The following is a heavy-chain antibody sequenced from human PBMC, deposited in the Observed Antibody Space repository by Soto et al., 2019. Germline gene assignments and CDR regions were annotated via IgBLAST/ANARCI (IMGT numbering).Heavy chain of an antibody. D-gene: IGHD3-16*02. V-gene: IGHV1-69*13. CDR3: ARPHLEITFGGVIVYGNWFDP. CDR2: IIPIFGTA. J-gene: IGHJ5*02. CDR1: GGTFSSYA. Sequence: ASVKVSCKASGGTFSSYAISWVRQAPGQGLEWMGGIIPIFGTANYAQKFQGRVTITADESTSTAYMELSSLRSEDTAVYYCARPHLEITFGGVIVYGNWFDPWGQGTLGTVSS.